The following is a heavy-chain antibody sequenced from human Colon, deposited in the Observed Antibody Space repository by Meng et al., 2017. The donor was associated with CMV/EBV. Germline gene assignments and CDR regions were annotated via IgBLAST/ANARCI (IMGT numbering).Heavy chain of an antibody. CDR2: IKNKVRGATT. CDR3: TTEDYGLVD. J-gene: IGHJ4*02. Sequence: SCSGSGFSVSSPWMNWVRQAPGKGLEWVGRIKNKVRGATTDYAAPVKGRFTISRDDSKNMLYLQMDSLKTEDTAVYYCTTEDYGLVDWGQGTLVTVSS. V-gene: IGHV3-15*07. CDR1: GFSVSSPW. D-gene: IGHD4-17*01.